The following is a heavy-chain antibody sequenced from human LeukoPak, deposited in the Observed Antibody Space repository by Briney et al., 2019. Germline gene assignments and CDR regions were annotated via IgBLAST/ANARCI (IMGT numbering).Heavy chain of an antibody. D-gene: IGHD3-22*01. J-gene: IGHJ4*02. CDR2: INTFGTTK. CDR1: GFTFSEYD. V-gene: IGHV3-11*04. Sequence: PGGSLRLSCAASGFTFSEYDMNWIRQAPGKGLEWVSFINTFGTTKFYADSVKGRFTISRDNARSSLYLQMNSLRAEDTAVYYCASGKGGYYVSSGRFWGQGTLVTVSS. CDR3: ASGKGGYYVSSGRF.